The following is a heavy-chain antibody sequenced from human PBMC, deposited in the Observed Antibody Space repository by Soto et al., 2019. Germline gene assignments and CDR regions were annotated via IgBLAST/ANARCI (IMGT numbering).Heavy chain of an antibody. CDR3: ASLRGDIYSSSSGYYYMDV. J-gene: IGHJ6*03. CDR2: INSDGSST. V-gene: IGHV3-74*01. Sequence: EVQLVESGGGLVQPGGSLRLSCAASGFTFSSYWMHWVRQAPGKGLVWVSRINSDGSSTSYADSVKGRFTISRENAKNTLYLQMNSLRAEDTAVYYCASLRGDIYSSSSGYYYMDVWGKGTTVTVSS. CDR1: GFTFSSYW. D-gene: IGHD6-6*01.